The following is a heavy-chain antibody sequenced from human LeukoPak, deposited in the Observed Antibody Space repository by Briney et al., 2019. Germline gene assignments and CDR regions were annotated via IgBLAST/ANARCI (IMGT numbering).Heavy chain of an antibody. V-gene: IGHV1-69*05. Sequence: SVKVSCKTSGGTFSSYAISWVRQAPGQGLEWMGRIIPIFGTANYAQKFQGRVTVTTDESTSTAYMELSSLRSEDTAVYYCARDGPYRRDGYNFIAFDIWGQGTMVTVSS. CDR1: GGTFSSYA. CDR3: ARDGPYRRDGYNFIAFDI. J-gene: IGHJ3*02. D-gene: IGHD5-24*01. CDR2: IIPIFGTA.